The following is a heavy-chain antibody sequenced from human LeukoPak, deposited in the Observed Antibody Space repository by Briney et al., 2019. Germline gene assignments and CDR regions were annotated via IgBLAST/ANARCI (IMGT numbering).Heavy chain of an antibody. J-gene: IGHJ5*02. D-gene: IGHD3-22*01. CDR2: ISYDGSNK. Sequence: PGRSLRLSCAASGFTFSCYGIHWVRQAPGKGLEMVAVISYDGSNKYYADSVKGRFTISRDNSKNTLYLQMNILRAEDTAVYYCARDGGAFYYYDRIGYYSGWFDHWGQGTLVTVFS. V-gene: IGHV3-30*03. CDR1: GFTFSCYG. CDR3: ARDGGAFYYYDRIGYYSGWFDH.